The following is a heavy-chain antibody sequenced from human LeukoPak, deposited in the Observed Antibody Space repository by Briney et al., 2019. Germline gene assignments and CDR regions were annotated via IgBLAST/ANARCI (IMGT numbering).Heavy chain of an antibody. V-gene: IGHV3-53*01. CDR3: ASLSGFEALDY. CDR2: MYSGGST. J-gene: IGHJ4*02. D-gene: IGHD3-10*01. CDR1: GFTFSSNY. Sequence: GGSLRLSCAASGFTFSSNYMSWVRQAPGKGLEWVSVMYSGGSTYYSDSVKGRFTISRDNSKNTLYLQMNSLRAEDTAVYYCASLSGFEALDYWGQGTLVTVSS.